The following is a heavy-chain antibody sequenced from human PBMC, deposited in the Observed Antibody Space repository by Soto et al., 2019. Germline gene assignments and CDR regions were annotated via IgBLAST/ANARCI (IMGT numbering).Heavy chain of an antibody. CDR1: GFTFSSYA. CDR3: ARDHLLEWLAEGGGYYYYRMDV. CDR2: ISYDDSNK. Sequence: QVQLVESGGGVIQPGRSLRLSCAASGFTFSSYAMHWDRRAPGKGLEWVAVISYDDSNKYYADSVKGRVTISSDNSKNVQYLQMPSLGAEDKAVYYCARDHLLEWLAEGGGYYYYRMDVWGQGTTVTVSS. D-gene: IGHD3-3*01. J-gene: IGHJ6*02. V-gene: IGHV3-30-3*01.